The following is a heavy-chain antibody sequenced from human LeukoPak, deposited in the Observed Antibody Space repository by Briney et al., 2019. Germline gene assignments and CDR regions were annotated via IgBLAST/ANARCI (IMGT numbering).Heavy chain of an antibody. CDR1: GGSISSYY. J-gene: IGHJ4*02. CDR3: ARAERLTGYFWDY. V-gene: IGHV4-34*01. D-gene: IGHD3-9*01. CDR2: INHSGSM. Sequence: SETLSLTCTVSGGSISSYYWSWIRQPPGEGLEWIGEINHSGSMNNNPSLKSRVTISVDTSKNQFSLKLRSVTAADSAFYYCARAERLTGYFWDYWGQGALVTVSS.